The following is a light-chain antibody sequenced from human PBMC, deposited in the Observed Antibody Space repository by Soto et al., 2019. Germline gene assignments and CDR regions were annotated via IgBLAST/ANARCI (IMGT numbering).Light chain of an antibody. CDR2: GAS. CDR1: QRISSY. Sequence: DIQMTQSPSSLSASVGDRVTITCRASQRISSYLNWYQQKPGKDPKLLIYGASSLQSGVPSRFSGSGSGSDFTLTISSLQPEDFATYYCQQSHITPWTFGQGTQVEI. V-gene: IGKV1-39*01. J-gene: IGKJ1*01. CDR3: QQSHITPWT.